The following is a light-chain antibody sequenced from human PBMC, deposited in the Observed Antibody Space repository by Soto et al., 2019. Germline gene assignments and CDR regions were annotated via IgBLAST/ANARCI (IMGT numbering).Light chain of an antibody. CDR2: TAS. J-gene: IGKJ1*01. CDR3: QQYNSYPWT. V-gene: IGKV1-5*03. CDR1: QSFSTW. Sequence: DIPMTQSPSTLSASVGDTVTITCRASQSFSTWLAWYQQKPGKAPKLLIYTASALESGVPSRFSGSGSGTEFTLTISSLQPDDFATYYCQQYNSYPWTFGQGTRVEIK.